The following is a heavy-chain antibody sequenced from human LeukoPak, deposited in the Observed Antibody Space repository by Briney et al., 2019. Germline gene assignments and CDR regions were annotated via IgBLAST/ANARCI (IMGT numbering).Heavy chain of an antibody. D-gene: IGHD5-24*01. V-gene: IGHV3-7*01. CDR1: GFTYSSYW. CDR2: IKQDGSEK. CDR3: ARHSGGWLQRSLDY. Sequence: PGGSLRLSCAASGFTYSSYWMSWVRQAPGKGLEWVANIKQDGSEKYYVDSVKGRFTISRDNAKNSLYLQMNSLRAEDTAVYYCARHSGGWLQRSLDYWGQGTLVTVSS. J-gene: IGHJ4*02.